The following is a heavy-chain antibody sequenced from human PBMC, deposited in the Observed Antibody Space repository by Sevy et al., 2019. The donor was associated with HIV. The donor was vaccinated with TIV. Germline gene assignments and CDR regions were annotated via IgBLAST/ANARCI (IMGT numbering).Heavy chain of an antibody. V-gene: IGHV3-74*01. CDR3: TMNRANARKTLYAHRNSLGTEDTTEYSCARDLAQQLVLGRQESSYYSSYGMDV. CDR2: INSDGSST. CDR1: GFTFSSYW. J-gene: IGHJ6*02. D-gene: IGHD6-13*01. Sequence: GWSLRLSCAASGFTFSSYWMHWVRQAPGKGLVWVSRINSDGSSTSNADSVKGRFTISRDNAKNTLYLQMNSLRAEDSMTGRCTMNRANARKTLYAHRNSLGTEDTTEYSCARDLAQQLVLGRQESSYYSSYGMDVWGQGTTVTVSS.